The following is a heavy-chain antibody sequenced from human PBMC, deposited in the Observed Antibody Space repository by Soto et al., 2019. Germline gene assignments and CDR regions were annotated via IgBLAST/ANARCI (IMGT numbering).Heavy chain of an antibody. Sequence: SVKVSCKASGYTFTSYGISWVRQAPGQGLEWMGGISANIGTANYAQKLQGRVTMTADESTSTAYMELSSLRSEDTAVYYCARPYYDFWSGPTAPFDYWGQGTLVTVSS. CDR3: ARPYYDFWSGPTAPFDY. CDR2: ISANIGTA. D-gene: IGHD3-3*01. CDR1: GYTFTSYG. V-gene: IGHV1-69*13. J-gene: IGHJ4*02.